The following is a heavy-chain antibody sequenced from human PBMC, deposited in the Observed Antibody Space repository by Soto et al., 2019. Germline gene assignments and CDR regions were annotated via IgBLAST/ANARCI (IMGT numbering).Heavy chain of an antibody. Sequence: EVQLVESGGGLVQPGRSLRLSCAAFGFTFEDYAMHWIRQTPGKGLEWVAGINWNSGSIGYADSVKGRFTISRDNANNSLYLQMDSLRTEDTALYFCAKGRGALAVVSNWFDPWGQGTLATVSS. CDR3: AKGRGALAVVSNWFDP. J-gene: IGHJ5*02. CDR2: INWNSGSI. CDR1: GFTFEDYA. D-gene: IGHD3-22*01. V-gene: IGHV3-9*01.